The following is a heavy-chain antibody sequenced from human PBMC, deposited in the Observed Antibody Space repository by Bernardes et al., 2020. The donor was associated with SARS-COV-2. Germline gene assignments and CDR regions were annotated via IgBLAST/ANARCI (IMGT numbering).Heavy chain of an antibody. Sequence: SETLSLTCIVSGGSISSSSYYWGWIRQPPGKGLEWIGSIYYSGSTYYNPSLKSRVTISVDTSKNQFSLKLSSVTAADTAVYYCARLRSGIQLWTSDDYWGQGTLVTVSS. CDR1: GGSISSSSYY. J-gene: IGHJ4*02. D-gene: IGHD5-18*01. CDR2: IYYSGST. V-gene: IGHV4-39*01. CDR3: ARLRSGIQLWTSDDY.